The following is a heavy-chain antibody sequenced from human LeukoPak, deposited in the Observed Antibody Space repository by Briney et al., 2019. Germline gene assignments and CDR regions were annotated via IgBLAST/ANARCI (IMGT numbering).Heavy chain of an antibody. J-gene: IGHJ4*02. Sequence: ASVKVSCKASGYTFTNNYMHWVRQAPGQGLEWMGIINPSGGSTSYAQKFQGRVTMTRDMSTSTVYMELSSLRSEDTAVYYCAREGADYGDYPSMTTVVYWGQGTLVTVSS. CDR2: INPSGGST. CDR1: GYTFTNNY. V-gene: IGHV1-46*01. CDR3: AREGADYGDYPSMTTVVY. D-gene: IGHD4-17*01.